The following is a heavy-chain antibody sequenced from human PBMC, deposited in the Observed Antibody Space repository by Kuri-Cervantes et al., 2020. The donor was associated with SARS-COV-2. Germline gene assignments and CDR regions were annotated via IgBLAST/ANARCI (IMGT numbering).Heavy chain of an antibody. CDR1: GFTFSSYA. V-gene: IGHV3-23*01. Sequence: GGSLRLSCAASGFTFSSYAMSWVRQAPGKGLEWVSGITNSGGSAYSADSVKGRFTISRDNAKNSLYLQMNSLRAEDTAVYYCARAAHYYYGMDVWGQGTTVTVSS. CDR2: ITNSGGSA. CDR3: ARAAHYYYGMDV. J-gene: IGHJ6*02. D-gene: IGHD6-13*01.